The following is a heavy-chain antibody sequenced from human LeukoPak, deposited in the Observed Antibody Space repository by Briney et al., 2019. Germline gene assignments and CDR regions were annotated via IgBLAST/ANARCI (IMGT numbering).Heavy chain of an antibody. V-gene: IGHV1-18*01. D-gene: IGHD4-17*01. J-gene: IGHJ4*02. Sequence: GASVKVSCKASGYTFTGYGISWVRQAPGQGLEWMGWISVYNGNTNYAQKLQGRATMTTDTSTSAAYMEVRSLRSDDTAIYYCARGTGNYGDPASFDYWGRGTLVTVSS. CDR2: ISVYNGNT. CDR3: ARGTGNYGDPASFDY. CDR1: GYTFTGYG.